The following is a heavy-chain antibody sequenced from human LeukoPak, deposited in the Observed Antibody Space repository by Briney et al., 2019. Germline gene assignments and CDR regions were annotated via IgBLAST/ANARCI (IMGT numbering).Heavy chain of an antibody. CDR3: ARRARNSSAYPNWFDP. D-gene: IGHD3-22*01. Sequence: ASVKVSCKASGYTFTSYGISWVRQAPGQGLEWMGWISAYNGNTNYAQKLQGRVTMTTDTSTSTAYMELRSLRSDDTAVYYCARRARNSSAYPNWFDPWGQGTLVTVSS. V-gene: IGHV1-18*01. J-gene: IGHJ5*02. CDR2: ISAYNGNT. CDR1: GYTFTSYG.